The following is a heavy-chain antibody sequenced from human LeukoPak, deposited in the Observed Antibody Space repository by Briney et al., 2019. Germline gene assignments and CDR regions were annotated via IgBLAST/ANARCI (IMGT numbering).Heavy chain of an antibody. J-gene: IGHJ4*02. Sequence: GASVKVSCKASGYTFTSYGISWVRQSPGQGLEWMGWISAYNGNTNYAQKLQGRVTMTTDTSTSTAYMELRSLRSDDTAVYYCARDHDTPRGVNYFDYWGQGTLVTVSS. V-gene: IGHV1-18*01. CDR3: ARDHDTPRGVNYFDY. CDR2: ISAYNGNT. D-gene: IGHD5-18*01. CDR1: GYTFTSYG.